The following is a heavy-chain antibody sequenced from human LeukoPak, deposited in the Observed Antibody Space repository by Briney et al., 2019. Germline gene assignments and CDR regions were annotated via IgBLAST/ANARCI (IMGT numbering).Heavy chain of an antibody. CDR1: GYTFTKYG. J-gene: IGHJ3*02. V-gene: IGHV1-18*01. CDR3: ARESGSDAFDI. CDR2: ISAYNGDI. Sequence: ASVKVSCEASGYTFTKYGVSWVRQAPGQGLEWMGWISAYNGDIKYAQRGKGRVTMTTDTSTSTVYMELRSLRSDDTAVYYCARESGSDAFDIWGQGTMVTVSS.